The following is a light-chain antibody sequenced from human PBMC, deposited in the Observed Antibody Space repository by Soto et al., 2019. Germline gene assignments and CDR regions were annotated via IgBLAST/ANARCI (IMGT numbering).Light chain of an antibody. V-gene: IGKV1-5*01. Sequence: IHMTHSPSTLSASVLDRVTISFLASQSISRWLSWYQQKPGKAPTLLIYDVSRLESGVPSRFSGSGSGTEFTLTINSLQPDDFATYYCQQYDTYYTFGQGTKVDI. J-gene: IGKJ2*01. CDR3: QQYDTYYT. CDR1: QSISRW. CDR2: DVS.